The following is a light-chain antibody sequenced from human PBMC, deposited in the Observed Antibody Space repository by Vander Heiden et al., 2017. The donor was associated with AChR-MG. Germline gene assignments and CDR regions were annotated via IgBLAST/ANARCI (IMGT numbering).Light chain of an antibody. CDR3: QQYNNWPPNT. Sequence: PGESATSSCRASQSVSSNVCWYQQKPGQAPRLLIYGASSRATGIPARFSGSGSGTEFTLTISSLQSEDFAVYYCQQYNNWPPNTFGQGTKLEIK. CDR2: GAS. J-gene: IGKJ2*01. CDR1: QSVSSN. V-gene: IGKV3-15*01.